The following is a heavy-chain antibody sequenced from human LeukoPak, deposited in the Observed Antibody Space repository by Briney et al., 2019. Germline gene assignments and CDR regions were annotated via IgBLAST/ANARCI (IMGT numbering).Heavy chain of an antibody. Sequence: GASVKVPCKASGYTFTSYYMHWVRQAPGQGLEWMGIINPSGGSTNYAQKFQGRVTITADESTSTAYMELSSLRSEDTAVYYCARGGSSGWYNWFDPWGQGTLVTVSS. CDR1: GYTFTSYY. CDR2: INPSGGST. V-gene: IGHV1-46*01. CDR3: ARGGSSGWYNWFDP. J-gene: IGHJ5*02. D-gene: IGHD6-13*01.